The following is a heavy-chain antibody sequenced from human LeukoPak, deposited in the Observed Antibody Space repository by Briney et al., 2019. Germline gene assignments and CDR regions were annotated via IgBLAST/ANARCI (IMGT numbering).Heavy chain of an antibody. D-gene: IGHD3-3*01. Sequence: ASPWVSPKDSLGTPSIYVTSWVRHAPGQGLEWMGGIITIFGTANYAQKLQGRVTNTADESTSTAYMGLSSLRSEDTALYYYARLPPSYTSFGVVSDYWGQGTLVTVSS. V-gene: IGHV1-69*01. CDR3: ARLPPSYTSFGVVSDY. CDR1: LGTPSIYV. CDR2: IITIFGTA. J-gene: IGHJ4*02.